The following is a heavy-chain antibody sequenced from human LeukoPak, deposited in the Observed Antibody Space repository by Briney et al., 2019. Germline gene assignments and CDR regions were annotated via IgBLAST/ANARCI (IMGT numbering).Heavy chain of an antibody. CDR3: ARRYFDY. Sequence: GGSLRLSCAASGFTLSSYWMSWVRQAPGKGLEWVANIKQDGSEKYYVDSVKGRFTISRDNAKNSPYLQMNSLRAEDTAVYYCARRYFDYWGQGTLVTVSS. CDR2: IKQDGSEK. CDR1: GFTLSSYW. V-gene: IGHV3-7*01. D-gene: IGHD2-15*01. J-gene: IGHJ4*02.